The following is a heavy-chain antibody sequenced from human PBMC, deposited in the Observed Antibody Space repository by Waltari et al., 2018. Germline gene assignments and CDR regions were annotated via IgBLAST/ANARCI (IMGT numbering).Heavy chain of an antibody. CDR3: ARVIRHYFDY. J-gene: IGHJ4*02. CDR2: IYYSGST. Sequence: QLQLQESGPGLVKPSETLSLTCTVSGGSISSSSYYWGWIRQPPGKGLEWVGSIYYSGSTYYNPSLKSRVTISVDTSKNQFSLKLSSVTAADTAVYYCARVIRHYFDYWGQGTLVTVSS. D-gene: IGHD2-21*01. CDR1: GGSISSSSYY. V-gene: IGHV4-39*07.